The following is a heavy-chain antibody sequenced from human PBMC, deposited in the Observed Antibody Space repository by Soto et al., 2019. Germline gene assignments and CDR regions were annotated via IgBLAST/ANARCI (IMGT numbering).Heavy chain of an antibody. CDR3: ARXIYDSDTGPNFQYYFDS. CDR1: GYSFAGYW. J-gene: IGHJ4*02. V-gene: IGHV5-10-1*01. Sequence: PGESLKISCNGSGYSFAGYWITWVRQKPGKGLEWMGRIDPSDSQTYYSPSFRGHVTISVTKSITTVFLQWSSLRASDTAMYYCARXIYDSDTGPNFQYYFDSWGQGTPVTVSS. D-gene: IGHD3-22*01. CDR2: IDPSDSQT.